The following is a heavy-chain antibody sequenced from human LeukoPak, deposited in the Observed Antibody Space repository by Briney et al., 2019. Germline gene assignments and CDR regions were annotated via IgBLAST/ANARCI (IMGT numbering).Heavy chain of an antibody. D-gene: IGHD3-22*01. J-gene: IGHJ4*02. V-gene: IGHV3-7*01. Sequence: GGSLRLSCAASGFTFSSYWMSWVRQAPGKGLEWVANIKQDGSEKYYVDSVKGRFTISRDNAKNSLYLQMNSLRAEDTAVYYCARDNYDSSGSLKRFDYWGQGTLVTVSS. CDR3: ARDNYDSSGSLKRFDY. CDR2: IKQDGSEK. CDR1: GFTFSSYW.